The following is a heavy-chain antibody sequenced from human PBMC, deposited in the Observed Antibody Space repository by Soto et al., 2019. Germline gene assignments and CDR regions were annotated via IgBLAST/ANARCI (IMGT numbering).Heavy chain of an antibody. D-gene: IGHD6-6*01. CDR2: IYYSGST. CDR3: ARAIAALGASHDY. J-gene: IGHJ4*02. CDR1: GGSFSGYY. V-gene: IGHV4-30-4*01. Sequence: SETLSLTCAVYGGSFSGYYWSWIRQPPGKGLEWIGYIYYSGSTYYNPSLKSRVTISVDTSKNQFSLKLSSVTAADTAVYYCARAIAALGASHDYWGQGTLVTVSS.